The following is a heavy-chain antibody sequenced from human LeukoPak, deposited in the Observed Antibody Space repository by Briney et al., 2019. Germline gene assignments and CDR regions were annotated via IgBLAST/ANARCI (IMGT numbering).Heavy chain of an antibody. J-gene: IGHJ4*02. Sequence: SETLSLTCTVSGGSINSNSYYWGWIRQPPGKGLEWIGSIYYSGSTYYNPSLKSRVTISVDTSKNQFSLKLSSVTAADTAVYYCARRDCSSTSCYVDYWGQGTLVTVSS. CDR1: GGSINSNSYY. CDR3: ARRDCSSTSCYVDY. V-gene: IGHV4-39*07. D-gene: IGHD2-2*01. CDR2: IYYSGST.